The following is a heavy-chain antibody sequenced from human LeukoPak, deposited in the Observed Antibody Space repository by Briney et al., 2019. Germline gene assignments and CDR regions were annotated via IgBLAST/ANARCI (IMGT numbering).Heavy chain of an antibody. D-gene: IGHD6-6*01. V-gene: IGHV4-39*07. CDR2: IYYSGST. Sequence: SETLSLTCTVSGGSISSSSYYWGWIRQPPGKGLEWIGSIYYSGSTYYNPSLKSRVTISVDTSNNQFSLKLSSVTAADTAVYFCARESYSTSTYDYWGQGTLVTVSS. CDR3: ARESYSTSTYDY. J-gene: IGHJ4*02. CDR1: GGSISSSSYY.